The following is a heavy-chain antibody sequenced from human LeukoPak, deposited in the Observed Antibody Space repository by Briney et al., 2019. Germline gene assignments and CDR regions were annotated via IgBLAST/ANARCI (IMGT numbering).Heavy chain of an antibody. CDR3: ARKNGAYWYLDL. J-gene: IGHJ2*01. Sequence: PGGSLRLSCAASGFTFSSYPVSWVRQAPGKGLQWVALMSYAGDKRYYADSVKGRFTITRDNSKNTLYLQMSSLRPEDTAVYYCARKNGAYWYLDLWGRGTLVTISS. D-gene: IGHD1-26*01. CDR1: GFTFSSYP. V-gene: IGHV3-30-3*01. CDR2: MSYAGDKR.